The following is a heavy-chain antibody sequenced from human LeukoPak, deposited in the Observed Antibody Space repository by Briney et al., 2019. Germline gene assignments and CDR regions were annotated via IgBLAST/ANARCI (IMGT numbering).Heavy chain of an antibody. CDR1: RFTFSAYT. V-gene: IGHV3-21*01. CDR3: ARGLAGIAAPGFAY. Sequence: PGGSLRLSCAASRFTFSAYTMNWVRQGPGKGLEWVWVIGSSSASIYYADSMKGRFTISRDNAQNSLYLQMNSLRAEDTAMYYCARGLAGIAAPGFAYWGQGTLVTVSS. CDR2: IGSSSASI. J-gene: IGHJ4*02. D-gene: IGHD6-13*01.